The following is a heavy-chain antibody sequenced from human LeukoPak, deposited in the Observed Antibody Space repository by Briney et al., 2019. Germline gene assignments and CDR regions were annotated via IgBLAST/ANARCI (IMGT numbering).Heavy chain of an antibody. CDR3: AKDLWDIPYYYGMDV. D-gene: IGHD2-15*01. Sequence: GGSLRLSCAVSGFTFSSYAMSWVRQAPGKGLEWVAVISYDGSNKYYADSVKGRFTISRDNSKNTLYLQMNSLRAEDTAVYYCAKDLWDIPYYYGMDVWGQGTTVTVSS. J-gene: IGHJ6*02. V-gene: IGHV3-30*18. CDR2: ISYDGSNK. CDR1: GFTFSSYA.